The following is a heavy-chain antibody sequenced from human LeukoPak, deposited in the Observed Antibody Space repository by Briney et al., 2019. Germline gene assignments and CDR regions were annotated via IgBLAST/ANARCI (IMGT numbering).Heavy chain of an antibody. V-gene: IGHV3-48*01. CDR3: ARETPDSSSWTVFDY. Sequence: GGSQRLSCTASGFIFSDYDMEWVRQAPGKGLEWISHISRSSNTIYYADSVKGRFTTSRDNAKNSLYLQMNSLRVEDTAVYYCARETPDSSSWTVFDYWGQGTLVTVSP. CDR2: ISRSSNTI. D-gene: IGHD6-13*01. CDR1: GFIFSDYD. J-gene: IGHJ4*02.